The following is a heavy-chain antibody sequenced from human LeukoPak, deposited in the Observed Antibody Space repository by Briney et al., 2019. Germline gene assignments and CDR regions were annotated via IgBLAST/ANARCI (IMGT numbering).Heavy chain of an antibody. V-gene: IGHV3-49*03. CDR2: IRHREYGGTA. Sequence: GGSLRLSCATSGFNFGVVAMDWIRQAPGKGLEWVGFIRHREYGGTAEYAASVNGRFAISRDDSKSIVYLQMNDLRTEDTGVYYCARERAGDVDYWGLGTLVTVSS. J-gene: IGHJ4*02. CDR1: GFNFGVVA. CDR3: ARERAGDVDY.